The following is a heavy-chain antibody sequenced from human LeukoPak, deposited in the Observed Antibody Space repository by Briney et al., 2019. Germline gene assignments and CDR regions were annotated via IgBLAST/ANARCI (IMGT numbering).Heavy chain of an antibody. V-gene: IGHV1-2*02. CDR3: ARDLMTTPTWDFDY. CDR1: GYTFTGYY. D-gene: IGHD3-16*01. CDR2: INPTSGST. Sequence: ASVKVSCKGSGYTFTGYYMHWVRQAPGQGLEWMGWINPTSGSTNYAQKFQGRVTVTRDTSISTAYMELNSLESDDTAVYFCARDLMTTPTWDFDYWGQGTLVTVAS. J-gene: IGHJ4*02.